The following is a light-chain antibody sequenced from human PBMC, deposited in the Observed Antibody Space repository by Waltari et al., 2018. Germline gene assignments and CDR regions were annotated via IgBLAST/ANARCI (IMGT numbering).Light chain of an antibody. CDR1: SNDVGAYNY. CDR2: EVS. V-gene: IGLV2-8*01. Sequence: QSALTQPPSASGSPGQSVTISCTGTSNDVGAYNYVSWYQQHPGKAPKLMSYEVSKRPSGVPDRFSGSKSGNTASLTVSGLQAEDEADYYCSSYTGSSSYVFGTGTKVAVL. CDR3: SSYTGSSSYV. J-gene: IGLJ1*01.